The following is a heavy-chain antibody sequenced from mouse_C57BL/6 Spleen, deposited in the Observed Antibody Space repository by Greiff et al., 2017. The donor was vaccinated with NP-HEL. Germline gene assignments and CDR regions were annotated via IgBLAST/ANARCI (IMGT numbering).Heavy chain of an antibody. V-gene: IGHV1-81*01. CDR1: GYTFTSYG. CDR3: ARLLLPFYAMDY. J-gene: IGHJ4*01. CDR2: IYPRSGNT. Sequence: QVQLQQSGAELARPGASVKLSCKASGYTFTSYGISWVKQRTGQGPEWIGEIYPRSGNTYYNEKFKGKATLTADKSSSTAYMVLRSLTSEDSAVYFCARLLLPFYAMDYWGQGTSVTVSS. D-gene: IGHD1-1*01.